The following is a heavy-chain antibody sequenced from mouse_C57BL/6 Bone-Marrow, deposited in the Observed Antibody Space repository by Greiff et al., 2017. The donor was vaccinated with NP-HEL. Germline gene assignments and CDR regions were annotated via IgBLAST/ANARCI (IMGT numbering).Heavy chain of an antibody. J-gene: IGHJ4*01. Sequence: QVQLQQSGAELARPGASVKLSCKASGYTFTSSGISWVKQRTGQGLEWIGEIYPRSGNTYYNEKFKGKATMTADKSSSTAYMELRSLTSEDSAVYFCSRSRKYYGGNFWGQGTSVTVSS. CDR3: SRSRKYYGGNF. CDR1: GYTFTSSG. D-gene: IGHD1-1*01. CDR2: IYPRSGNT. V-gene: IGHV1-81*01.